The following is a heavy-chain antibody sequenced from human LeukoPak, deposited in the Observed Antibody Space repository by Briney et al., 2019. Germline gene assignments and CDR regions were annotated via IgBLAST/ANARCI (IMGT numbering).Heavy chain of an antibody. D-gene: IGHD6-19*01. V-gene: IGHV1-2*02. Sequence: GASVKVSCKASGYTFTSYYMHWVRQAPGQGLEWMGWINPNSGGTNYAQKFQGRVTMTRDTSISTAYMELSRLRSDDTAVYYCARAHYSPGYSSGWYAGFDPWSQGTLVTVSS. J-gene: IGHJ5*02. CDR2: INPNSGGT. CDR1: GYTFTSYY. CDR3: ARAHYSPGYSSGWYAGFDP.